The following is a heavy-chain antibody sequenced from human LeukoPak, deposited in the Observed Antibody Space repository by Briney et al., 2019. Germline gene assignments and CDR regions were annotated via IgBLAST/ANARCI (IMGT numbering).Heavy chain of an antibody. Sequence: GESLKISCKGSGYSFTSYWIGWVRQMPGKGLEWMGIIYPGDSDTRYSSSFQGQVTISADKSISTAYLQWSSLKASDTAMYYCARRDQDYSGSGRWFDPWGQGTLVTVSS. CDR1: GYSFTSYW. V-gene: IGHV5-51*01. CDR2: IYPGDSDT. J-gene: IGHJ5*02. D-gene: IGHD5-12*01. CDR3: ARRDQDYSGSGRWFDP.